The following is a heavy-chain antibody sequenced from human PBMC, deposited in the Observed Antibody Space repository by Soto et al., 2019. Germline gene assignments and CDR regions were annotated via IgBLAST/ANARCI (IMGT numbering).Heavy chain of an antibody. CDR1: GFTFDDYT. V-gene: IGHV3-43*01. Sequence: GGSLRLSCAASGFTFDDYTMHWVRQAPGKGLEWVSLISWDGGSTYYADSVKGRFTISRDNSKNSLYLQMNSLRTEDTALYYCAKDFSSGYYGVPYGMDVWGQGTSVTVSS. CDR3: AKDFSSGYYGVPYGMDV. D-gene: IGHD3-22*01. CDR2: ISWDGGST. J-gene: IGHJ6*02.